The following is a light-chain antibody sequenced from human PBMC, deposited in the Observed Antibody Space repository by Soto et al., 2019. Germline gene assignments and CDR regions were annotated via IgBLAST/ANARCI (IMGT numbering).Light chain of an antibody. CDR3: QQFNSYPRT. J-gene: IGKJ5*01. Sequence: AIQLTQSPSSLSASVGDSVTITCRASQGISSDLAWYQQKPGKAPKLLIYDASSLESGVPSRFSGRGSGTDFTLTISSLQTEDFATYYCQQFNSYPRTFGQGTRLEIK. V-gene: IGKV1-13*02. CDR2: DAS. CDR1: QGISSD.